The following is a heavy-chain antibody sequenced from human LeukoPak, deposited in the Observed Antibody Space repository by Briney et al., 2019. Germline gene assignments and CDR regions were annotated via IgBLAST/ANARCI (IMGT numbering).Heavy chain of an antibody. D-gene: IGHD2-2*01. CDR3: AKRYCGSTSCYHLDS. V-gene: IGHV3-23*01. CDR2: LSRSGGST. Sequence: GYLRLHCAASGFTLSSYAMSWVRQAPGTGLEWVSALSRSGGSTYYADSVKGRFTIARDNSNNTLYLQMNSLRAEDTAVYYCAKRYCGSTSCYHLDSWGKGTLVTVSS. J-gene: IGHJ4*02. CDR1: GFTLSSYA.